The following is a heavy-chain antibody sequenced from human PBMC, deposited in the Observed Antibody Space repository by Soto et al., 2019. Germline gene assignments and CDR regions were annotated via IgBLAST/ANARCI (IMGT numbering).Heavy chain of an antibody. Sequence: QLQLQESGSGLVKPSQTLSLTCAVSGGSISSGGYSWSWIRQPPGKGLEWIGYIYHSGSTYYNPSLKSRVTISVDRSKNQFSLKRSSVTAADTAVYYCARVAGSSGYSYYYYYGMDVWGQGTTVTVSS. CDR2: IYHSGST. CDR1: GGSISSGGYS. V-gene: IGHV4-30-2*01. D-gene: IGHD3-22*01. J-gene: IGHJ6*02. CDR3: ARVAGSSGYSYYYYYGMDV.